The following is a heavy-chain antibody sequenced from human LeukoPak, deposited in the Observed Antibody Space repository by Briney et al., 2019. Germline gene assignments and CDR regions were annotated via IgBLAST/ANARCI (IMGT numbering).Heavy chain of an antibody. D-gene: IGHD6-19*01. V-gene: IGHV3-33*01. CDR2: IWYDGSNQ. CDR3: ARIYLGSSGWYYFDY. CDR1: GFNFSSYG. Sequence: GGSLRLSCAASGFNFSSYGMHWVRQAPGKGLECVAVIWYDGSNQYYADSVKGRFTISRDNSKNTLYLQMNSLRAEDTAVYYCARIYLGSSGWYYFDYWGQGTLVTVSS. J-gene: IGHJ4*02.